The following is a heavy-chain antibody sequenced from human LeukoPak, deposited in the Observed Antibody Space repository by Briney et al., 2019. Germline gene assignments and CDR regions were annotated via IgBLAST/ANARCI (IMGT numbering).Heavy chain of an antibody. J-gene: IGHJ4*02. CDR2: IVPIFGTA. V-gene: IGHV1-69*05. Sequence: SVKVSCKASGGTFSSYAISWVRQAPGQGLEWMGGIVPIFGTANYAQKFQGRVTITTDESTSTAYMELSSLRSEDTAVYYCARGGRCDSSGYYCIYWGQGTLVTVSS. D-gene: IGHD3-22*01. CDR1: GGTFSSYA. CDR3: ARGGRCDSSGYYCIY.